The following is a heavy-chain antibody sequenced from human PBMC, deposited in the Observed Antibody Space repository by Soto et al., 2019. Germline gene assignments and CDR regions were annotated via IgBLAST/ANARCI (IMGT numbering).Heavy chain of an antibody. CDR2: ISHTRNA. J-gene: IGHJ5*02. CDR1: EYSISSGNF. V-gene: IGHV4-38-2*02. CDR3: ARDVRVGSSNWFDP. D-gene: IGHD1-26*01. Sequence: PSETLSLTCAFSEYSISSGNFWGWVRQPPGRGLEWIASISHTRNAYYNPPLKSRVTISVDTSKNQFSLNLSSVTAADTAVYYCARDVRVGSSNWFDPWGKGTLVTVSS.